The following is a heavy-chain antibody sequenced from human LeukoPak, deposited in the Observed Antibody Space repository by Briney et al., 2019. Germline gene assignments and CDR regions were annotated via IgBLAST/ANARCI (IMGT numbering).Heavy chain of an antibody. V-gene: IGHV1-2*06. D-gene: IGHD2-15*01. J-gene: IGHJ6*02. CDR2: INPNSGGR. CDR1: GYTFTGYY. Sequence: ASVKVSCKTSGYTFTGYYMHWVRQAPGQGLEWMGRINPNSGGRNYAQKFEGRVTMSRDMPISTAYMELSRLRSDDTAVYYCARELVVVVAATEDYGMDVWGQGTTVTVSS. CDR3: ARELVVVVAATEDYGMDV.